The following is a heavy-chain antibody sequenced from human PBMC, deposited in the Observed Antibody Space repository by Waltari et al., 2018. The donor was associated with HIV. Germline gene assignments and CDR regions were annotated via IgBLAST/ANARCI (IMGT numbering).Heavy chain of an antibody. CDR1: GGSMTSSSYY. D-gene: IGHD4-4*01. Sequence: QLQLQGSGPGLVKYSETLSFTCTVSGGSMTSSSYYWGWIPQPPGKGLEWIGSMSYSGSTYHNPSLRSRLTISVDTSKNQFSLKLTSVTAADTAVYYCARSFSGYSNYFDPWGQGTLVTVSS. J-gene: IGHJ5*02. CDR2: MSYSGST. V-gene: IGHV4-39*01. CDR3: ARSFSGYSNYFDP.